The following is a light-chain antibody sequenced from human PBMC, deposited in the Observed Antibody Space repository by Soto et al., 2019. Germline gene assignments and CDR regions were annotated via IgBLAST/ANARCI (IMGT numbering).Light chain of an antibody. J-gene: IGLJ3*02. CDR1: SSNIGDNT. CDR3: AAWDDILTGWV. V-gene: IGLV1-44*01. Sequence: QSVLTQPPSASGTPGQRLTISCSGSSSNIGDNTVHWYQQFPGAAPNLLIYISSPRPSGVPYRFSGSKSGSSASLAIPGLRTEDEADYYCAAWDDILTGWVFGGGTHLTV. CDR2: ISS.